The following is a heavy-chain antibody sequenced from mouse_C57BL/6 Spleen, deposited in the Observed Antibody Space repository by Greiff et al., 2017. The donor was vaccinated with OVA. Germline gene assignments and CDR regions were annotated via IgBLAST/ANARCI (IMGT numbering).Heavy chain of an antibody. CDR2: INPSNGGT. CDR1: GYTFTSYW. V-gene: IGHV1-53*01. Sequence: QVQLQQPGTELVKPGASVKLSCKASGYTFTSYWMHWVKQRPGQGLEWIGNINPSNGGTNYNEKFKSKATLTIDKSSSTAYMQLRSLTSEDSAVYYSARAHCYGSSPFAYWGQGTLVTVSS. J-gene: IGHJ3*01. CDR3: ARAHCYGSSPFAY. D-gene: IGHD1-1*01.